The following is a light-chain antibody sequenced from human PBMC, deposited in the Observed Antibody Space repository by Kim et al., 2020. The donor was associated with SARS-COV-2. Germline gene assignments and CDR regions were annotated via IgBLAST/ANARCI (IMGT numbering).Light chain of an antibody. CDR2: GSN. CDR1: SSNIGAGYD. V-gene: IGLV1-40*01. Sequence: GQKVTSSCTGSSSNIGAGYDVQWYQQLPGTAPKLLIFGSNSRPSGVPDRFSGSKSGTSASLAITGLQAEDEADYYCQSYDSSLSGVFGGGTQLTVL. J-gene: IGLJ3*02. CDR3: QSYDSSLSGV.